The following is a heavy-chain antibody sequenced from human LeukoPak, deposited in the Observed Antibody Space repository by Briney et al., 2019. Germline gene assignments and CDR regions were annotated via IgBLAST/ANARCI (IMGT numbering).Heavy chain of an antibody. CDR3: ATDMVGYCSANGCYSGAY. Sequence: GASVKVSCKVSGYTLTELSIHWVRQAPGKGLEWMGGFDPENGDTIYAQKFQGRVTMTQETSTDTAYMELSSLRSDDTAVYYCATDMVGYCSANGCYSGAYWGQGTLVTVSS. D-gene: IGHD2-15*01. CDR1: GYTLTELS. CDR2: FDPENGDT. J-gene: IGHJ4*02. V-gene: IGHV1-24*01.